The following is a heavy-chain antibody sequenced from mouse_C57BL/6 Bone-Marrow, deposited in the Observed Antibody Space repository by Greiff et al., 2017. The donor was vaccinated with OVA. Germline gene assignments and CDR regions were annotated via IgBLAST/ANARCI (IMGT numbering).Heavy chain of an antibody. J-gene: IGHJ2*01. CDR3: ARLETTVVATGFDY. D-gene: IGHD1-1*01. CDR1: GYTFTSYW. CDR2: IHPNSGST. Sequence: QVQLQQPGAELVKPGASVKLSCKASGYTFTSYWMHWVKQRPGQGLEWIGMIHPNSGSTNYNEKFKSKATLTVDKSSSTAYMQLSSLTSEDSAVYDCARLETTVVATGFDYWGQGTTLTVSS. V-gene: IGHV1-64*01.